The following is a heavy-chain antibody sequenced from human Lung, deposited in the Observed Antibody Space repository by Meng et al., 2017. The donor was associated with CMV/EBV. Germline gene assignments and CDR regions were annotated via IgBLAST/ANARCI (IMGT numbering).Heavy chain of an antibody. CDR1: GGSFSGYY. D-gene: IGHD2-15*01. Sequence: SCAVYGGSFSGYYWSWIRQPPGKGLVWIGEINHSGSTNYNPSLKSRVTISVDTSKNQFSLKLSSVTAADTAVYYCARSNIVVVVAATLGYYYYGMDVWGQGTXVTVSS. J-gene: IGHJ6*02. CDR3: ARSNIVVVVAATLGYYYYGMDV. CDR2: INHSGST. V-gene: IGHV4-34*01.